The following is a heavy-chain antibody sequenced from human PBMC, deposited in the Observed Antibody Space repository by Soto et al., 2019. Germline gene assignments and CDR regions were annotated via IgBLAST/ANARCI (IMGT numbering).Heavy chain of an antibody. CDR3: AKAEMNGYLKTYYFDY. V-gene: IGHV3-30*18. Sequence: GGSLRLSCAASGFTFSSYGMHWVRQAPGKGLEWVAVISYDGSNKYYADSVKGRFTISRDNSKNTLYLQMNSLRAEDTAVYYCAKAEMNGYLKTYYFDYWGQGTLVTVSS. CDR2: ISYDGSNK. D-gene: IGHD5-18*01. CDR1: GFTFSSYG. J-gene: IGHJ4*02.